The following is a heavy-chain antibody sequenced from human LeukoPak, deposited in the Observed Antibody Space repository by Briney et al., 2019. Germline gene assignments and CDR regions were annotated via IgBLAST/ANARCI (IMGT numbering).Heavy chain of an antibody. CDR1: GFTFSDYA. J-gene: IGHJ4*02. CDR2: ISYDGSEK. Sequence: GRSLRLSCAASGFTFSDYALHWVRQAPGKGREWVAVISYDGSEKYFADSVRGRFTISRGNSKNTLSLQMNSLRAADTAVYYCARERYGYFDYWGQGTLVTVSS. CDR3: ARERYGYFDY. D-gene: IGHD3-9*01. V-gene: IGHV3-30*04.